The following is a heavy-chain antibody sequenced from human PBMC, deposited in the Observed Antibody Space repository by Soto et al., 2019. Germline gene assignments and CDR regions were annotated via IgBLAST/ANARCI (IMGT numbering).Heavy chain of an antibody. D-gene: IGHD2-2*01. J-gene: IGHJ4*02. CDR3: ARDTIPSGRTPLLEY. Sequence: GSLILSCASSGFTFISYWMHLVRQAPGKVLVWVSRINIDGISTIYADSVKVRFTISRDNAKNTLYLQMNSLRAEDTAVYYCARDTIPSGRTPLLEYWGKGDMLIVSS. CDR2: INIDGIST. V-gene: IGHV3-74*01. CDR1: GFTFISYW.